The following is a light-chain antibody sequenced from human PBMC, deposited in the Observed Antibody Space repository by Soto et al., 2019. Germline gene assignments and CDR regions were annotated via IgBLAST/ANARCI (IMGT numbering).Light chain of an antibody. Sequence: QLVLTQSPSASASLGASVKLTCTLSSGHSSYAIAWHQQQPEKGPRYLMKLNSDGSHSKGDGIPDRFSGSSSGAERYLTISSLQSEDEADYYCQTWGTGIQVFGGGTKRDRP. CDR2: LNSDGSH. CDR1: SGHSSYA. CDR3: QTWGTGIQV. J-gene: IGLJ3*02. V-gene: IGLV4-69*01.